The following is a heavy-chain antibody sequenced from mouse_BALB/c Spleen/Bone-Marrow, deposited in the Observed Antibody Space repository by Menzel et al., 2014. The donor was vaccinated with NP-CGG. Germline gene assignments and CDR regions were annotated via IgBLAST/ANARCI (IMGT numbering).Heavy chain of an antibody. CDR1: GYTFTDYI. J-gene: IGHJ3*01. Sequence: QVQLQQPGSELVKPGASVKLSCKASGYTFTDYIIHWVKQRSGQGLEWIGWFYPGSGSIKSNEKFKDRATLTADKSSSTVYMELSRLTSEDSAVYFCARHEEEYGKLFAYWGQGTLVTVSA. V-gene: IGHV1-62-2*01. CDR3: ARHEEEYGKLFAY. D-gene: IGHD2-10*02. CDR2: FYPGSGSI.